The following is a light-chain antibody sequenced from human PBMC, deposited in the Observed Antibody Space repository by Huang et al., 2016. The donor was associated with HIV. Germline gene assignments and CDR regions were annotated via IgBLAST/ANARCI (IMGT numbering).Light chain of an antibody. Sequence: IQMTQSPTSHSASVGDRVSIACRASQCISTYLNRYQQKPGKAPKLLISSASALHSGVPSSFSGSGSGTDFTLTIRCLQLDEFATYYCQQSYSDLSSFGRGTRL. CDR3: QQSYSDLSS. V-gene: IGKV1-39*01. CDR2: SAS. J-gene: IGKJ5*01. CDR1: QCISTY.